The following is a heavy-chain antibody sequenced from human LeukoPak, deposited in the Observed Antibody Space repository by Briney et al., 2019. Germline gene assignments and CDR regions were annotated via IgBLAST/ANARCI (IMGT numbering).Heavy chain of an antibody. J-gene: IGHJ3*02. CDR1: GFTFSSYW. D-gene: IGHD2-2*01. CDR3: ARWLVVPAATGAFDI. Sequence: GGSLRLSCAASGFTFSSYWMSWVRQAPGKGLEWVANIKKDGSEKYYVDSVKGRFTISRDNAKNSLYLQMNSLRAEDTAVYYCARWLVVPAATGAFDIWGQGTMVTVSS. V-gene: IGHV3-7*01. CDR2: IKKDGSEK.